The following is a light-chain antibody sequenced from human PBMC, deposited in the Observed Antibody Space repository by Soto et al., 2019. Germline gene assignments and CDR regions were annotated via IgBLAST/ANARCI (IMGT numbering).Light chain of an antibody. Sequence: QSVLTQPPSVSGAPGQRVTISCTGRSSNIGAGYDVHWYQQLPGTAPKLLLYGNTFRPSGAPDRFSGSKSGTSASLAITGLQAEDEADYYCQSYDSSLSAWVFGGGTKLTVL. J-gene: IGLJ3*02. CDR1: SSNIGAGYD. V-gene: IGLV1-40*01. CDR2: GNT. CDR3: QSYDSSLSAWV.